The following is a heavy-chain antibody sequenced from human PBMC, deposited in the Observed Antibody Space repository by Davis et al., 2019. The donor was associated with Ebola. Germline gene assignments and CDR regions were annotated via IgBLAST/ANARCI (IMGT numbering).Heavy chain of an antibody. D-gene: IGHD3-22*01. V-gene: IGHV1-18*01. J-gene: IGHJ4*02. Sequence: AASVKVSCKASGGTFSSYGISWVRQAPGQGLEWMGWISAYNGNTNYAQKLQGRVTMTTDTSTSTAYMELRSLRSDDTAVYYCARGFTMIVAGWCDYWGQGTLVTVSS. CDR3: ARGFTMIVAGWCDY. CDR2: ISAYNGNT. CDR1: GGTFSSYG.